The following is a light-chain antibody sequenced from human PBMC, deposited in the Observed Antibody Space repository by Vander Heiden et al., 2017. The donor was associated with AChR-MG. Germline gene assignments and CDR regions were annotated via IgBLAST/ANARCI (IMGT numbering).Light chain of an antibody. CDR3: SSWDDNLNGPYSV. V-gene: IGLV1-44*01. J-gene: IGLJ3*02. CDR2: SNS. CDR1: SSNIGSNP. Sequence: QSVLTQPPSASGTPGQRVTIPCSGSSSNIGSNPVNWYQQLPGTAPKLLIYSNSQRPSGVPDRFSGSKSGTSASLAISGLQSEDEADYYCSSWDDNLNGPYSVFGGGTKLTVL.